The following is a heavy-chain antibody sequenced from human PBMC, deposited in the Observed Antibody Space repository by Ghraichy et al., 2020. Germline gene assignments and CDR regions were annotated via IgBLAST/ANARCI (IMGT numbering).Heavy chain of an antibody. V-gene: IGHV4-61*01. CDR3: ARDRGPYYYDSSGTPLHDAFDI. Sequence: SETLSLTCTVSGGSVSSGSYYWSWIRQPPGKGLEWIGYIYYSGSTNYNPSLKSRVTISVDTSKNQFSLKLSSVTAADTAVYYCARDRGPYYYDSSGTPLHDAFDIWGQGTMVTVSS. CDR2: IYYSGST. J-gene: IGHJ3*02. CDR1: GGSVSSGSYY. D-gene: IGHD3-22*01.